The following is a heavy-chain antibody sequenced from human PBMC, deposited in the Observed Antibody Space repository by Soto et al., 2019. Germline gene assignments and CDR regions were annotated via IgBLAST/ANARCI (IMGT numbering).Heavy chain of an antibody. J-gene: IGHJ6*02. D-gene: IGHD4-17*01. Sequence: SQTLSLTCAISGDSVSSNSAAWNWIRQSPSRGLEWLGRTYYRSKWYNDYAVSVKSRITINPDTTENQISLKVSSVTAADTAVYYCAREKTPVSPHYSYNGMDVWGQGTTVTVSS. V-gene: IGHV6-1*01. CDR1: GDSVSSNSAA. CDR3: AREKTPVSPHYSYNGMDV. CDR2: TYYRSKWYN.